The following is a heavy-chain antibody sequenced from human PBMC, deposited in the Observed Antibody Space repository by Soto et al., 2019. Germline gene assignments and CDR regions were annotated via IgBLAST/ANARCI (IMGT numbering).Heavy chain of an antibody. CDR1: GYTFTSYG. V-gene: IGHV1-18*01. D-gene: IGHD6-13*01. J-gene: IGHJ5*02. CDR2: ISAYNGNT. CDR3: ANDSSWYPTGWFDP. Sequence: VQLVQSGAEVKKPGASVKVSCKASGYTFTSYGISWVRQAPGQGLEWMGWISAYNGNTNFAQKFQGRVTMTTDTSTSTAYMELRGLRSDDTAVYYCANDSSWYPTGWFDPWGQGTLVTVSS.